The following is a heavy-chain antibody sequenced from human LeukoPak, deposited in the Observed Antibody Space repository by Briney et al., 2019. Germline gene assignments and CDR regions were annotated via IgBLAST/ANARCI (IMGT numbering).Heavy chain of an antibody. Sequence: GGSLRLSCAASGFTFSSYAMSWVRQAPGKGLEWVSAISGSGGSTYYADSVKGRFTISRDNSKNTLYLQMNSLRAEDTAVYYCAKDLNQYYDFWSGYYGNAFDIWGQGTMVTVSS. CDR1: GFTFSSYA. CDR2: ISGSGGST. V-gene: IGHV3-23*01. J-gene: IGHJ3*02. D-gene: IGHD3-3*01. CDR3: AKDLNQYYDFWSGYYGNAFDI.